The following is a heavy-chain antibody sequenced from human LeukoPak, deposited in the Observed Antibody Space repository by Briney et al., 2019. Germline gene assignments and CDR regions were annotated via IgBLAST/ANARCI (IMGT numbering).Heavy chain of an antibody. Sequence: ASVKVSCKASGYTFTGYYMHWVRQAPGQGLEWMGRINPNRGGTNYAQKFQGRVTMTRDTSISTAYMELSRLRSDDTAVYYCARDLVYYDSSGYYDYWGQGTLVTVSS. J-gene: IGHJ4*02. CDR1: GYTFTGYY. D-gene: IGHD3-22*01. CDR2: INPNRGGT. V-gene: IGHV1-2*06. CDR3: ARDLVYYDSSGYYDY.